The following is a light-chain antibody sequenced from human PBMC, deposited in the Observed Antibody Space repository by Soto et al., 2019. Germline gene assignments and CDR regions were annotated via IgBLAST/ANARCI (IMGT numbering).Light chain of an antibody. CDR3: QQYGNSPIT. J-gene: IGKJ5*01. V-gene: IGKV3D-20*01. CDR1: QSVSSY. Sequence: EIVLTQSPATLSLSPGERATLSFSASQSVSSYLAWYQQKPALAPRLLIYDASSRATGIPDRFSGSGPGTDFTLTISRLEPEDFAVYYCQQYGNSPITFGQGTRLEIK. CDR2: DAS.